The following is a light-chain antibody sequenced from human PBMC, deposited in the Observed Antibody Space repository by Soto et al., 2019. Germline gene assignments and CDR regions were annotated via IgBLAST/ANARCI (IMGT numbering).Light chain of an antibody. J-gene: IGKJ4*01. V-gene: IGKV3D-15*01. CDR3: QQYNHWPLT. Sequence: EIVLTQSPATLSLSPGERDTLSCRASQSGSSYLAWYQQKSGQPPRLLIYDASTRATGFTARFSGSVSGTEFTLTISSLHAEDFEVYYCQQYNHWPLTFGGGTTVDIK. CDR2: DAS. CDR1: QSGSSY.